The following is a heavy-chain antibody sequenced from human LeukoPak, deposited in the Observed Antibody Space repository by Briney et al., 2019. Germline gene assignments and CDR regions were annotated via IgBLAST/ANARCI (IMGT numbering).Heavy chain of an antibody. J-gene: IGHJ4*02. Sequence: ASVKVSCKASGYTLTSYGISWVRQAPGQGLEWMGWISAYNGNTNYAQKLQGRVTMTTDTSTSTAYMELRSLRSDDAAVYYCARDRRYCSGGSCSSFDYWGQGTLVTVSS. D-gene: IGHD2-15*01. CDR3: ARDRRYCSGGSCSSFDY. V-gene: IGHV1-18*01. CDR2: ISAYNGNT. CDR1: GYTLTSYG.